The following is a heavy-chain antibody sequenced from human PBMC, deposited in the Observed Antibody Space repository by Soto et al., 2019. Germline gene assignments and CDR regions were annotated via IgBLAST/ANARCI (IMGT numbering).Heavy chain of an antibody. J-gene: IGHJ6*03. D-gene: IGHD3-9*01. Sequence: ASETLSLTCTVSGYSISTYYWSWVRQPPGKGPEWIGYIYYTGSANYNSSLKSRVTISVDTSKNQFSLKLSSVTAADTAVYYCARGRYDVLTGYYPWSYHYYMDVWGKGTTVTVSS. CDR1: GYSISTYY. CDR2: IYYTGSA. V-gene: IGHV4-59*01. CDR3: ARGRYDVLTGYYPWSYHYYMDV.